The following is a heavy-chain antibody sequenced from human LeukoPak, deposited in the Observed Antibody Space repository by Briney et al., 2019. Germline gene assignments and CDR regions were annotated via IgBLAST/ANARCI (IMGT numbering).Heavy chain of an antibody. J-gene: IGHJ4*02. D-gene: IGHD3-22*01. CDR3: AKASAMIVVVSKQFDY. V-gene: IGHV3-23*01. CDR2: INCSGGST. CDR1: GFTFSSYG. Sequence: GGSLRLSCAASGFTFSSYGMSWVRQPPGKGLKWISSINCSGGSTYYADSMKGRFTISRDNSKNTLYLQMNSLRAEDTAVYYCAKASAMIVVVSKQFDYWGQGTLFTVSS.